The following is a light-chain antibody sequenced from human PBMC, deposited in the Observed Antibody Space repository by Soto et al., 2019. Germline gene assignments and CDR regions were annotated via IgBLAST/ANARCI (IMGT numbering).Light chain of an antibody. V-gene: IGKV3-20*01. CDR2: GAS. CDR1: QSVSSIY. Sequence: EIVLTRSPATLYLSPGERATLSCRASQSVSSIYLAWYQQKPGQAPRLLIYGASSRATGIPDRFSGSGSGTDFTLTISRLEPEDFAVYYCQQYGSSRWTFGQGTKVDIK. CDR3: QQYGSSRWT. J-gene: IGKJ1*01.